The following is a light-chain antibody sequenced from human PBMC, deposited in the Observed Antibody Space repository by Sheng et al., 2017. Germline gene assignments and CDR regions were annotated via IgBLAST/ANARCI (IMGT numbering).Light chain of an antibody. Sequence: EIVMTQSPATVSVSPGERATLSCRASQSVSTNLAWYQQKRGQAPRLLIYGASSRATGIPDRFSGSGSGTDFTLTISRLEPEDFVVYYCQQYGSSTLTFGGGTKVEIK. J-gene: IGKJ4*01. V-gene: IGKV3-20*01. CDR3: QQYGSSTLT. CDR2: GAS. CDR1: QSVSTN.